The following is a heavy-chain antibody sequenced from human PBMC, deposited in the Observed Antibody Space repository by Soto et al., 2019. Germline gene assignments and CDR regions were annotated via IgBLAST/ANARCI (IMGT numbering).Heavy chain of an antibody. D-gene: IGHD2-2*01. CDR2: IIPIFGTA. CDR1: GGTFSSYA. CDR3: ARVHRSSSTSCYLRY. J-gene: IGHJ4*02. V-gene: IGHV1-69*13. Sequence: SVKVSCKASGGTFSSYAISWVRQAPGQGLEWMGGIIPIFGTANYAQKFQGRVTITADESTSTAYMELSSLRSEDTAVYYCARVHRSSSTSCYLRYWGQGTLVTVSS.